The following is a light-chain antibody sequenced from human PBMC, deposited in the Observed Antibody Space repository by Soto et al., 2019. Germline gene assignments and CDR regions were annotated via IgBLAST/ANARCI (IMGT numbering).Light chain of an antibody. V-gene: IGKV1-39*01. CDR1: QSISTY. CDR3: QQTYSAWT. J-gene: IGKJ1*01. CDR2: AAY. Sequence: DIQLTQSPSSLSASVGDRVTITCRASQSISTYLNWYQQKPGQAPKLLIYAAYTLQSGVPSRFSGSVSGTAFTLTISSLQPEDFASYYCQQTYSAWTFGQETNVEIK.